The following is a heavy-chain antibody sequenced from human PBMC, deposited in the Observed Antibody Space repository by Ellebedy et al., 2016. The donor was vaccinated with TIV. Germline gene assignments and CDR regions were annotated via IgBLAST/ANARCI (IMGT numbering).Heavy chain of an antibody. V-gene: IGHV3-21*01. J-gene: IGHJ5*02. CDR3: ARDGSEWSRDL. CDR2: IVFSGTAA. CDR1: GFNFDVAA. Sequence: GGSLRLXXAASGFNFDVAAMTWVRQAPGKGLEWVATIVFSGTAAYYSDSVKGRFIVSRDNARKSLFLQMNSLRVEDTAVYYCARDGSEWSRDLWGQGTLVTVSS. D-gene: IGHD3-3*01.